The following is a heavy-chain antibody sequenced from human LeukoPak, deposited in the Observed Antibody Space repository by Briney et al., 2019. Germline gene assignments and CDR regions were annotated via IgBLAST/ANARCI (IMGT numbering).Heavy chain of an antibody. D-gene: IGHD2-2*01. V-gene: IGHV3-13*01. CDR3: ARIFEYSSIYYFDY. CDR2: IGTAGDT. Sequence: GGSLRLSCAASGFTFSSYDMHWVRQATGKGLEWVSAIGTAGDTYYPGSVKGRFTISRENAKNSLYLQMNSLRAEDTAVYYCARIFEYSSIYYFDYWGQGTLVTVSS. CDR1: GFTFSSYD. J-gene: IGHJ4*02.